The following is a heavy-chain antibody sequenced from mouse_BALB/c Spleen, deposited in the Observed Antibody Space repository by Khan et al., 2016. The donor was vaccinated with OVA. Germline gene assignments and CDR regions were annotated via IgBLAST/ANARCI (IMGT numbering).Heavy chain of an antibody. Sequence: QVQLKESGPGLVAPSQSLSITCTISGFSLTNYGVHWVRQPPGKGLEWLVVIWSDGSTTYNSALKSRRTISKDNSKSQVFLKMNSLQTYATAMYFCARQPCYHYNVMDYWGQGTSVTVSS. CDR3: ARQPCYHYNVMDY. CDR2: IWSDGST. V-gene: IGHV2-6-1*01. J-gene: IGHJ4*01. CDR1: GFSLTNYG.